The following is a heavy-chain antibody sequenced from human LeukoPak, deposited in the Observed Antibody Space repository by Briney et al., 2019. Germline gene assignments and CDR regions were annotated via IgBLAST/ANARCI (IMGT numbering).Heavy chain of an antibody. CDR3: AKEISGGGYSADY. CDR2: ISYDGSNK. V-gene: IGHV3-30*18. J-gene: IGHJ4*02. D-gene: IGHD3-3*01. Sequence: GGSLRLSCAASGFTSSSYGMHWVRQAPGKGLEWVAVISYDGSNKYYADSVKGRFTISRDNSKNTLYLQMNSLRAEDTAVYYCAKEISGGGYSADYWGQGTLVTVSS. CDR1: GFTSSSYG.